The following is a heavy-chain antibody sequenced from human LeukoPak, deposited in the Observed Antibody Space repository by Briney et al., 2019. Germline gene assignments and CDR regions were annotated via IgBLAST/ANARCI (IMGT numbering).Heavy chain of an antibody. CDR3: ARSMAVVVAAGAFDI. D-gene: IGHD2-15*01. V-gene: IGHV1-2*02. CDR2: INPNSGGT. Sequence: GASVKVSCKASGYTFTGYYLHWVRRAPGQGPEWMGWINPNSGGTNYAQKFQGRATMTRDTSISTAYMELSRLTSDDTAVYYCARSMAVVVAAGAFDIWGQGTMVTVSS. J-gene: IGHJ3*02. CDR1: GYTFTGYY.